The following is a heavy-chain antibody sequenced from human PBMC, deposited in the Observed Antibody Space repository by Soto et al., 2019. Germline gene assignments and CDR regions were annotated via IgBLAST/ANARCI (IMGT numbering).Heavy chain of an antibody. CDR3: AKTGVSVVRGVPQGFDY. V-gene: IGHV3-30*18. J-gene: IGHJ4*02. CDR1: GFSFNSYG. Sequence: QMQLVESGGGVVQPGRSLRLSCAASGFSFNSYGMHWVRQAPGKGLEWVAFISYDGTNKFYGDSVKGRFTISRDNSKSTLDLQMNSLRPEDTAVYYCAKTGVSVVRGVPQGFDYWGQGTLVTVSS. CDR2: ISYDGTNK. D-gene: IGHD3-10*01.